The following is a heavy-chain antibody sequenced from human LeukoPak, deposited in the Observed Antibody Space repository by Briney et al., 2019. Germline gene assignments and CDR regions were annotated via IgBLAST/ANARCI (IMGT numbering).Heavy chain of an antibody. CDR3: ARRGFDS. Sequence: ASLKVSCKPPGYTFTGYYIHWVRQAPGQGLEWMGRINPSSGVTYYVQKFEGRVTMTRDTSVSTVYMEVGNLTSDDTAMYFCARRGFDSWGQGTLVTVSS. CDR1: GYTFTGYY. V-gene: IGHV1-2*06. D-gene: IGHD3-16*01. CDR2: INPSSGVT. J-gene: IGHJ4*02.